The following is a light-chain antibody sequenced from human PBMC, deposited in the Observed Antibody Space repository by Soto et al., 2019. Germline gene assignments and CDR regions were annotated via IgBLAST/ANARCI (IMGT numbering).Light chain of an antibody. CDR2: GAS. J-gene: IGKJ1*01. V-gene: IGKV3-15*01. CDR1: QSVSTN. Sequence: DIVMTQSPATLSVSPGERATLSCRASQSVSTNLAWYQQKPGQAPRLLIYGASTRATGIPARLSCRGSGIEFTLIISCRQCDDFVVDYCQQYTNRPPWTFGQGTRVDLK. CDR3: QQYTNRPPWT.